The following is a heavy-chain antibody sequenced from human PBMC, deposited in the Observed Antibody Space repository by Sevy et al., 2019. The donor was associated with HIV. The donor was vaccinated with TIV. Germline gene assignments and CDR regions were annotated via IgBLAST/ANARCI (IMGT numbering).Heavy chain of an antibody. V-gene: IGHV3-23*01. CDR3: ARVAGSGTYYSGDFDY. CDR1: GFSFSSYA. J-gene: IGHJ4*02. CDR2: ISGSGITT. Sequence: GESLKISCAASGFSFSSYAMSWVRQAPGKGLEWVSGISGSGITTYYADSVKGRFTISRDNSKNTLHLQMKSLRAEDTAVYYCARVAGSGTYYSGDFDYWGQGTLVTVSS. D-gene: IGHD3-10*01.